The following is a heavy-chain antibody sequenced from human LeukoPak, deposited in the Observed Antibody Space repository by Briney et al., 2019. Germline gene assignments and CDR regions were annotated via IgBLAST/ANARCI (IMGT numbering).Heavy chain of an antibody. J-gene: IGHJ4*02. Sequence: SQTLSLTCTVSRGSITRGTYYWTWIRQPAGKGLEWIGRVYASGTNNYNPSLKSRVTMSVDTSKNQFSLKLTSVTATDTAVYYCARGSPRVGFDYWGQGTLVTVSS. CDR3: ARGSPRVGFDY. D-gene: IGHD2-15*01. CDR1: RGSITRGTYY. CDR2: VYASGTN. V-gene: IGHV4-61*02.